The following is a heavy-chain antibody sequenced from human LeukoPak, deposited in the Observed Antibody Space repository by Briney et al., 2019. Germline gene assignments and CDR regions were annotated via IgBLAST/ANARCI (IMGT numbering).Heavy chain of an antibody. Sequence: GESLQSPCNASGYRVSSYWIGWVRQMPGKGREWMGIVYPGDSRTKSSPSFPDLVTISADKSLSTAYLQWSTLKTSDTAIYYCARGPNAYYNDRGALDYWGQGTLVTVSS. CDR2: VYPGDSRT. D-gene: IGHD3-22*01. CDR1: GYRVSSYW. J-gene: IGHJ4*02. V-gene: IGHV5-51*01. CDR3: ARGPNAYYNDRGALDY.